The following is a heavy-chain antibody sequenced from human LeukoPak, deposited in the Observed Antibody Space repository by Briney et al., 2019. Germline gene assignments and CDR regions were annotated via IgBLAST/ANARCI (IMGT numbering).Heavy chain of an antibody. CDR2: IYRNTNGETT. V-gene: IGHV3-15*01. CDR3: TTYNGGSCPF. D-gene: IGHD6-19*01. Sequence: GGSLRLSCAASGITFSNAWMTWVRQAPGKGLEWLGRIYRNTNGETTDYGAPVKGRFTMSRDDSKNTLYLQMNSLKIEDTAVYYCTTYNGGSCPFWGQGTLVTVSS. J-gene: IGHJ4*02. CDR1: GITFSNAW.